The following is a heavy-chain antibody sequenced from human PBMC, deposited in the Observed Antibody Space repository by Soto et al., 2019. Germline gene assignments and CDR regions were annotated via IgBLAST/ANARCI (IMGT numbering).Heavy chain of an antibody. V-gene: IGHV1-69*02. D-gene: IGHD1-26*01. J-gene: IGHJ6*02. CDR1: GGTFSSYT. CDR3: AIGSYGNYYSAMDV. Sequence: QVQLVQSGAEVKKPGSSVKVSCKASGGTFSSYTFSWVRQAPGQGLEWMGRIIPILGIVNYAQKFQGRVMITADKSTRTAYMELSSLRSEDTAVYYCAIGSYGNYYSAMDVWGQGTTVTVSS. CDR2: IIPILGIV.